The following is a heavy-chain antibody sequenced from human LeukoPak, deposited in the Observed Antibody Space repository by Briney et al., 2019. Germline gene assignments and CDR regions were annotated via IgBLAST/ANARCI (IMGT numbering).Heavy chain of an antibody. D-gene: IGHD3-22*01. CDR2: ISYDGSNK. J-gene: IGHJ4*02. CDR1: GFTFSSYG. Sequence: PGRSLRLSCAASGFTFSSYGMHWVRQAPGKGLEWVAVISYDGSNKYYADSVKGRFTISRDNSKNTLYLQMNSLRTEDTAVYYCARHRGPSLHSSGYFDYWGQGTLVTVSS. CDR3: ARHRGPSLHSSGYFDY. V-gene: IGHV3-30*03.